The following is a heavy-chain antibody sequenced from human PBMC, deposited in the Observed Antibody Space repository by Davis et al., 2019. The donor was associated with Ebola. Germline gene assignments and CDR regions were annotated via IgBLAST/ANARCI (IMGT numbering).Heavy chain of an antibody. CDR2: INPGGTT. J-gene: IGHJ4*02. CDR3: ARGRPSPEKDYDLLTGYYRFDY. V-gene: IGHV4-34*01. D-gene: IGHD3-9*01. CDR1: GGSFTDYY. Sequence: PSETLSLICAVYGGSFTDYYWNWIRQSPGKGLEWIGEINPGGTTKYIPSLKSRVSISVDTSKNQVSLKLSSVTAADTAMYYCARGRPSPEKDYDLLTGYYRFDYWGQGALVTVAS.